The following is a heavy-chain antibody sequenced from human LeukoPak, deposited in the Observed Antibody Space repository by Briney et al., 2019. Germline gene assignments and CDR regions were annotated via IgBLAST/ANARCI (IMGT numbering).Heavy chain of an antibody. D-gene: IGHD2-21*02. V-gene: IGHV3-33*01. J-gene: IGHJ4*02. CDR2: IWYDGSNK. CDR1: GFTFGNRG. CDR3: ARDRLEAVTDDDYFDY. Sequence: GGSLRLSCAASGFTFGNRGMHWVRQAPGKGPEWVALIWYDGSNKYYGDSVKGRFTISRDNPKNTVYLQMNSLRTEDTGVYYCARDRLEAVTDDDYFDYWGQGTLVTVSS.